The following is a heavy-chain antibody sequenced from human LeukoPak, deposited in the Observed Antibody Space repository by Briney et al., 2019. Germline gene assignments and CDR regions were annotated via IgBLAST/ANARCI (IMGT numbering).Heavy chain of an antibody. V-gene: IGHV3-21*01. Sequence: PGGSLRLSCAASGFIFTSYSMNWVRQAPGKGLEWVSSISSSSNYIYYADSVKGRFTISRDNAKNSLYLQMSSLRAEDTAVYYCAREPGDSSGWSEWGQGTLVTVSS. J-gene: IGHJ4*02. CDR3: AREPGDSSGWSE. CDR2: ISSSSNYI. CDR1: GFIFTSYS. D-gene: IGHD6-19*01.